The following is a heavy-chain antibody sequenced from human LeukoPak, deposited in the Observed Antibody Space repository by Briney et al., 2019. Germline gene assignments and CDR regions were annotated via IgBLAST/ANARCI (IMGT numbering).Heavy chain of an antibody. J-gene: IGHJ5*02. V-gene: IGHV1-18*01. CDR1: GYTFSTNG. CDR2: ISAYNGNT. D-gene: IGHD3-10*01. CDR3: ARDRGRAPLDP. Sequence: GASVKFSCKASGYTFSTNGISWVRQAPGQGLEWMGWISAYNGNTNYAQKLQGRVTMTTDTSTSTAYMELRSLRSGDTAVYYCARDRGRAPLDPWGQGTLVTVSS.